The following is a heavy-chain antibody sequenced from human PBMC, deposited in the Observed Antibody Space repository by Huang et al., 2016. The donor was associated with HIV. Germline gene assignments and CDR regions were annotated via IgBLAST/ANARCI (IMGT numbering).Heavy chain of an antibody. CDR2: FYPEDCET. J-gene: IGHJ4*02. Sequence: QVQLVQSGAEVKKPGASVKVSCTVSGYSLTELSMTWVRQAHVKGLEWMGVFYPEDCETIYAQKIQGRVTMYEDTSTDTDYMELSSLRSEDTAVYYCATVYRRFRNHDSGDYYFDYWDQGTLVTVSS. CDR3: ATVYRRFRNHDSGDYYFDY. CDR1: GYSLTELS. D-gene: IGHD3-22*01. V-gene: IGHV1-24*01.